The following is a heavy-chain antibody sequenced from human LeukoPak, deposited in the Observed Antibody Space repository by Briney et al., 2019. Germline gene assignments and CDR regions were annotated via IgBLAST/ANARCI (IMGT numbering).Heavy chain of an antibody. CDR3: ARGRYYYDSSGYPDY. CDR2: ISSSGSTI. Sequence: GGSLRLSCAASGFTFSDYYMSWIRQAPGKGLEWVSYISSSGSTIYYADSVKRRFTISRENAKNSLYLQMNSLSAEDTDVYYCARGRYYYDSSGYPDYWGQGTLVTVSS. J-gene: IGHJ4*02. D-gene: IGHD3-22*01. V-gene: IGHV3-11*04. CDR1: GFTFSDYY.